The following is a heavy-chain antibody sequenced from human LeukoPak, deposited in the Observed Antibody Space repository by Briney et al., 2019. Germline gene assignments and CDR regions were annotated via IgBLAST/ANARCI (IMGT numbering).Heavy chain of an antibody. V-gene: IGHV3-53*01. Sequence: GGSLRLSCAVPGFTVSNNYMSWLRQAPGKGLEWVSVIDGGGSTSYADSVKGRFTISRDNSKNTLYLQMNSLRVDDTGVYYCARDRSDGNYYMVVWGKGTTVIVSS. J-gene: IGHJ6*03. CDR1: GFTVSNNY. CDR3: ARDRSDGNYYMVV. CDR2: IDGGGST. D-gene: IGHD5-24*01.